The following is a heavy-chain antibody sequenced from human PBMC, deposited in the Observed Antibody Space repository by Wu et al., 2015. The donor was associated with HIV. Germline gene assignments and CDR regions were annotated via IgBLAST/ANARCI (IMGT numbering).Heavy chain of an antibody. CDR1: GGTFRNHA. CDR3: ARGSILEMSTASYYYYVMDV. D-gene: IGHD5-24*01. CDR2: IIPISGTA. V-gene: IGHV1-69*13. Sequence: VQLVQSWAEVKKPGSSVKVSCKASGGTFRNHAISWVRQAPGQGLEWMGRIIPISGTANYAQRFQGRVTITADKPTNTAYMELSSLRSDDTAVYYCARGSILEMSTASYYYYVMDVWGQGTTVTVSS. J-gene: IGHJ6*02.